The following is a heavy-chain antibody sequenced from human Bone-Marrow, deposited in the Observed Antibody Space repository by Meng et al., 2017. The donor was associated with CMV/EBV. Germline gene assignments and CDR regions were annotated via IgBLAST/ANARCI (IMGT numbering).Heavy chain of an antibody. D-gene: IGHD3-22*01. CDR1: GFTFSSYE. CDR3: ARGSTSVTMIVVVITAASLAYDS. J-gene: IGHJ4*02. Sequence: SCAASGFTFSSYEMNWVRQSPGKGLEWIGEINHRGSTNYNPSLKSRLTISVDTSKNQFSLKLNSVTAADTAVYYCARGSTSVTMIVVVITAASLAYDSWGQGTLVTVSS. V-gene: IGHV4-34*01. CDR2: INHRGST.